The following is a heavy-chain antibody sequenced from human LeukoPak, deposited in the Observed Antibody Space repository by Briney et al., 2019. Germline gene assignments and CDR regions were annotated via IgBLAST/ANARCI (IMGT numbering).Heavy chain of an antibody. Sequence: GGSLRLSCAASGSTFDDYAMHWVRQAPGKGLEWVSGISWNSGSIGYADSVKGRFTISRDNAKNSLYLQMNSLRAEDTALYYCAKAGGSSYSSGWYRYFDYWGQGTLVTVSS. D-gene: IGHD6-19*01. V-gene: IGHV3-9*01. CDR1: GSTFDDYA. CDR2: ISWNSGSI. CDR3: AKAGGSSYSSGWYRYFDY. J-gene: IGHJ4*02.